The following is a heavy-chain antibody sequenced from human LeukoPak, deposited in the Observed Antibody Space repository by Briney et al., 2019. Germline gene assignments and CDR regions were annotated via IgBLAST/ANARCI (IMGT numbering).Heavy chain of an antibody. CDR3: ARDNTAMDNYYYYYYMGV. D-gene: IGHD5-18*01. CDR2: ISAYNGNT. J-gene: IGHJ6*03. Sequence: ASVKVSCKASGYTFTSYGISWVRQAPGQGLEWMGWISAYNGNTNYAQKLQGRVTMTTDTSTSTAYMELRSLRSDDTAVYYCARDNTAMDNYYYYYYMGVWGKGTTVTVSS. CDR1: GYTFTSYG. V-gene: IGHV1-18*01.